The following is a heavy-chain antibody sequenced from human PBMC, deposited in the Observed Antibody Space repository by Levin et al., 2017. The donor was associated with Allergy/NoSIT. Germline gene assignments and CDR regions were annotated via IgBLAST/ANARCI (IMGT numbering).Heavy chain of an antibody. CDR3: ARDFCSTTSCYDS. CDR2: IWYDGSNK. D-gene: IGHD2-2*01. CDR1: GFTFSTHG. Sequence: LAGGSLRLSCGASGFTFSTHGMTWVRQAPGKGLEWVAFIWYDGSNKYYADSVKGRFTVSRDNSKNTLYLQMDSLRAEDTAVYYCARDFCSTTSCYDSWGQGTLVTVSS. V-gene: IGHV3-33*01. J-gene: IGHJ4*02.